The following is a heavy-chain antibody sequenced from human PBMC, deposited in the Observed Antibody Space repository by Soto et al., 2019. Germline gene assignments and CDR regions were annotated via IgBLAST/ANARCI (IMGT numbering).Heavy chain of an antibody. Sequence: QVQLQESGPGLAKPSETLSLTCTVSGGSIRNYYWSWIRQPPGKRLEWIGYIYYSGSTNYNPSLKSRVTISVDTSKNQLSLKLSSVTASDTAVYYCATGGGRFNYGMDVWGQGTTVTVSS. J-gene: IGHJ6*02. D-gene: IGHD3-10*01. CDR2: IYYSGST. CDR3: ATGGGRFNYGMDV. CDR1: GGSIRNYY. V-gene: IGHV4-59*01.